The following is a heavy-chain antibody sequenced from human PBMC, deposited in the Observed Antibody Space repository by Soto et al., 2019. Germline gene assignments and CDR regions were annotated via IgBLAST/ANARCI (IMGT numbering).Heavy chain of an antibody. CDR3: ARGRYCLTGRCFPNWFDS. J-gene: IGHJ5*01. CDR2: IYKSATT. V-gene: IGHV4-30-4*01. CDR1: GNSISNLDYF. D-gene: IGHD7-27*01. Sequence: SETLSLTCSVSGNSISNLDYFWAWIRQPPGQALEYIGYIYKSATTYYNPSFESRVAISVDTSKSQFSLNVTSVTAADTAVYFCARGRYCLTGRCFPNWFDSWGQGALVTV.